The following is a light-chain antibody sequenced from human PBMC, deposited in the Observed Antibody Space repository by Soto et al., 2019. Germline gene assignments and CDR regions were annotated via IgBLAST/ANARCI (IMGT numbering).Light chain of an antibody. CDR2: AAS. CDR3: QQSYSTPLT. Sequence: DIQMTQSPSSVSASVVARVTMTFRASQDISSWLAWYQQIPGKAPKILIYAASSLQSGVPSRFSGSGSGTYFTLTISSLQPEDFATYYCQQSYSTPLTFGGGTKVDIK. V-gene: IGKV1-12*01. J-gene: IGKJ4*01. CDR1: QDISSW.